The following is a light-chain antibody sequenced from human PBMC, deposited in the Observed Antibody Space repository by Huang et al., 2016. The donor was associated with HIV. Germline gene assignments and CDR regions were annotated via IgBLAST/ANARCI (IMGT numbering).Light chain of an antibody. Sequence: DIQMTQSPSSLSASVGDRVTITCRASQSISSDLNWYQQIPGKAPKVLIYAASNLQSGVPSMFSGSGSGTDFTLTISSLQPEEFSTYYCQQTYSTPWTFGQGTKVEIK. V-gene: IGKV1-39*01. J-gene: IGKJ1*01. CDR2: AAS. CDR1: QSISSD. CDR3: QQTYSTPWT.